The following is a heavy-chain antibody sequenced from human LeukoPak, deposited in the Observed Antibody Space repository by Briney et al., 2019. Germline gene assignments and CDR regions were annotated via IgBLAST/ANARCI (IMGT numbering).Heavy chain of an antibody. CDR3: AREKAFDI. J-gene: IGHJ3*02. CDR2: ISSSSGTI. CDR1: GFTFSSYS. V-gene: IGHV3-48*01. Sequence: PGGSLRLSCAASGFTFSSYSMNWVRQAPGKGLEWVSYISSSSGTIYYADSVKGRFTISRDNAKNSLYLQMNSLRAEDTAVYYCAREKAFDIWGQGTMVTVSS.